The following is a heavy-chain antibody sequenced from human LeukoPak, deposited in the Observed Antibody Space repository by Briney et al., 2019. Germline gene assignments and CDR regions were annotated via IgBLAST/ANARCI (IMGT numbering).Heavy chain of an antibody. CDR2: IYSGGST. CDR1: GFTFSSNY. Sequence: GGSLRLSCAASGFTFSSNYMSWARQAPGRGLEWVSSIYSGGSTYYTDSVKGRFTISRDNSKNTLYLQMNSLRAEDTAVYYCARDLAGYNSFDYWGQGTLVTVSS. CDR3: ARDLAGYNSFDY. D-gene: IGHD5-24*01. V-gene: IGHV3-66*01. J-gene: IGHJ4*02.